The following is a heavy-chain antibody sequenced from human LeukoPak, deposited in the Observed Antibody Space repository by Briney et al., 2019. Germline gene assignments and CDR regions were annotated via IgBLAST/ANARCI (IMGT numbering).Heavy chain of an antibody. V-gene: IGHV7-4-1*02. CDR3: ARAEAYYDSSGYYPATGYYYYYMDV. Sequence: GASVKVSCKASGYTFTTYAMNWVRQAPGQGLEWMGWINTNTGNPTYAQGFTGRFVFSLDTSVSTAYLQISSLKAEDTAVYYCARAEAYYDSSGYYPATGYYYYYMDVWGKGTTVTVSS. CDR1: GYTFTTYA. J-gene: IGHJ6*03. CDR2: INTNTGNP. D-gene: IGHD3-22*01.